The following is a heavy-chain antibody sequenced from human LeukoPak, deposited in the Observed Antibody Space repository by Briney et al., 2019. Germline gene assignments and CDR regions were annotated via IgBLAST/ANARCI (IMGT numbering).Heavy chain of an antibody. CDR3: ARHVGISF. Sequence: PGGSLRLSCTASGFTFSGTWMTWVRQAPGKGLEWVANIREDGTEKNYVDSVKGRFTTSRDNAKNSLFLQMSNLRDDDTAIYYCARHVGISFWGPGTLVTVSS. CDR2: IREDGTEK. CDR1: GFTFSGTW. D-gene: IGHD7-27*01. V-gene: IGHV3-7*01. J-gene: IGHJ4*02.